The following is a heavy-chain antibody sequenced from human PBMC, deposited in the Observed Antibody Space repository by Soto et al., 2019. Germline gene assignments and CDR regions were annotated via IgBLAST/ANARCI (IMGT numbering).Heavy chain of an antibody. D-gene: IGHD2-2*01. J-gene: IGHJ5*02. Sequence: GASVKVSCKASGYTFTGYYMHWVRQAPGQGLEWMGWINPNSGGTNYAQKFQGRVTMTRDTSISTAYMELSRLRSDGTAVYYCARFDPIVVVPAATSIWFDPWGQGTLVTVSS. CDR3: ARFDPIVVVPAATSIWFDP. CDR1: GYTFTGYY. V-gene: IGHV1-2*02. CDR2: INPNSGGT.